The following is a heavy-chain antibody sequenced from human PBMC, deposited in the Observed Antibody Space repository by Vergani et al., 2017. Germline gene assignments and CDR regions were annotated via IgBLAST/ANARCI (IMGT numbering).Heavy chain of an antibody. CDR3: ARAYSVRGVIVPYYYYYMDV. CDR1: GGTFSSYA. D-gene: IGHD3-10*02. J-gene: IGHJ6*03. Sequence: QVQLVQSGAEVKKPGSSVKVSCKASGGTFSSYAISWVRQAPGQGLEWMGGIIPIFGTANYAQKFQGRFTITADDSTSTAYMELSSLRSEDTAVYYCARAYSVRGVIVPYYYYYMDVWGKGTTVTVSS. CDR2: IIPIFGTA. V-gene: IGHV1-69*01.